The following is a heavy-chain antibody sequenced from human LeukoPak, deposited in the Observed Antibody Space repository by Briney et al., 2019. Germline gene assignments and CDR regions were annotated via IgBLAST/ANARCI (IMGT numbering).Heavy chain of an antibody. D-gene: IGHD2-2*01. V-gene: IGHV4-34*01. CDR1: GGSFSGYY. CDR3: ARQYRLFDY. J-gene: IGHJ4*02. CDR2: INHSGST. Sequence: PSETLSLTCAVYGGSFSGYYWSWIRQPPGKGLEWIGEINHSGSTNYNPSLKSRVTISVDTSKNQFSLKLSSVTAADTAVYYCARQYRLFDYWGQGTLVTVSS.